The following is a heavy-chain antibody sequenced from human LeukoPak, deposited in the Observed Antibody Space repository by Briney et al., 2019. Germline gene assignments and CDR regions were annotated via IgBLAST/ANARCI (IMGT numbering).Heavy chain of an antibody. Sequence: SETLSLTCAVYGGSFSGYYWSWIRQPPGKGLEWIGEINHSGSTNYNPSLKSRVTISVDTYKNQFSLKLSSVTAADTAVYYCARGSPWYYYDSSGDWFDPWGQGTLVTVSS. D-gene: IGHD3-22*01. CDR1: GGSFSGYY. V-gene: IGHV4-34*01. CDR2: INHSGST. CDR3: ARGSPWYYYDSSGDWFDP. J-gene: IGHJ5*02.